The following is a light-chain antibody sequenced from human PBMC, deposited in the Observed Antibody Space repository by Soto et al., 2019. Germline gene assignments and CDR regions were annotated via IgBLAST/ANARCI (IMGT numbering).Light chain of an antibody. J-gene: IGLJ2*01. Sequence: QSALTQPPSASGSPGQSVTISCTGTSSDVGGYNYVSWYQQHPGKAPNPMIYEVSKRPSGVPDRFSGSKSGNTASLTVSGLQAEDEADYYCSSYAGSNNFEVFGGGTKLTVL. CDR3: SSYAGSNNFEV. CDR2: EVS. CDR1: SSDVGGYNY. V-gene: IGLV2-8*01.